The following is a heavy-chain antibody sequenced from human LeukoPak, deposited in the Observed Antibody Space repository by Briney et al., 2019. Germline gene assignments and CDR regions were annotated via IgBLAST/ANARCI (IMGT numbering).Heavy chain of an antibody. D-gene: IGHD1-14*01. CDR2: IIPLLDVA. V-gene: IGHV1-69*04. J-gene: IGHJ4*02. CDR3: AREEAYEPPHFDY. Sequence: ASVKVSCKTSGGSFSNNGIAWVRQAPGQGLEWMGRIIPLLDVADYAQKFQGRVTFTADKSTNTAYMELRSLRSDDTAVYYCAREEAYEPPHFDYWGQGTLVTVSS. CDR1: GGSFSNNG.